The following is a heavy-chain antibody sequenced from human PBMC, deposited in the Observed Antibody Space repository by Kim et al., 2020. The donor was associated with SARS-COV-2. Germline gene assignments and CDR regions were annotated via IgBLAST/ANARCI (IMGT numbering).Heavy chain of an antibody. CDR3: AKFFWTVAGLHLRVGGPDY. J-gene: IGHJ4*02. Sequence: GGSLRLSCAASGFTFSSYGMHWVRQAPGKGLEWVAVISYDGSNKYYAYSVKGRITIARDNSKNTLYLQMNSLRAKDTALYYCAKFFWTVAGLHLRVGGPDYWGQGTLVTVSS. V-gene: IGHV3-30*18. CDR2: ISYDGSNK. CDR1: GFTFSSYG. D-gene: IGHD6-19*01.